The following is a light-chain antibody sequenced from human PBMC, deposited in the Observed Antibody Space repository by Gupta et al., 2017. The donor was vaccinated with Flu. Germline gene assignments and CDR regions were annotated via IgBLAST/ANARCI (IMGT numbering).Light chain of an antibody. CDR3: QQYNSYSPWA. CDR1: QSISSW. V-gene: IGKV1-5*03. Sequence: DIQMTQSPSTLSASVGDRVTITCRASQSISSWLAWYQQKPGKAPKLLIYKASSLESGVPSRFSGSGSGTEXTLTISXLQPDDFATYYCQQYNSYSPWAFGXGTKVEIK. CDR2: KAS. J-gene: IGKJ1*01.